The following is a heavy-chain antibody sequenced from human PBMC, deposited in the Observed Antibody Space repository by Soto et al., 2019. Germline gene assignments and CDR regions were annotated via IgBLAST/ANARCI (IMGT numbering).Heavy chain of an antibody. J-gene: IGHJ4*02. Sequence: EVQLLESGGGLVRPGESLRLSCAASGFNFNKYAMSWVRQAPGEGLEWVSGISCCGGTASYPDSVKGRFTIARDDAKNTLYLDMNSLRVEDPAEYYCAKADGQQWLLPHLENWGRGTLVTVS. V-gene: IGHV3-23*01. CDR3: AKADGQQWLLPHLEN. D-gene: IGHD6-19*01. CDR2: ISCCGGTA. CDR1: GFNFNKYA.